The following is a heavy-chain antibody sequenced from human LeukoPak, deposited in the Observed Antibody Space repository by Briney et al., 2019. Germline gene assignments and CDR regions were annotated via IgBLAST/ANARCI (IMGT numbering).Heavy chain of an antibody. CDR2: ITHSGSI. D-gene: IGHD3-22*01. CDR1: GGSFSGYY. J-gene: IGHJ6*03. V-gene: IGHV4-34*01. CDR3: ARCPLDYYDSSGYYYSGYMDV. Sequence: SETLSPTCAVYGGSFSGYYWSWIRQPPGKGLEWIGEITHSGSIKYNPSLKSRVTISVDTSKNQFSLKLSSVTAADTAVYYCARCPLDYYDSSGYYYSGYMDVWGKGTTVTVSS.